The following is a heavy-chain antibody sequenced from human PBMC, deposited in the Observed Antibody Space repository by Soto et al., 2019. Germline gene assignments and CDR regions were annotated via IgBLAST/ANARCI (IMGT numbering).Heavy chain of an antibody. V-gene: IGHV4-59*01. CDR3: ARSLGYCSSTSCKGRYYYYGMDV. D-gene: IGHD2-2*01. CDR2: IYYSGST. Sequence: PSERLSITSTVCSGSISSYYGSGMRKPPGKGLGWMGYIYYSGSTNYNPSLKSRVTISVDTSKNQFSLKLSSVTAADTAVYYCARSLGYCSSTSCKGRYYYYGMDVWGQGTTVTVSS. J-gene: IGHJ6*02. CDR1: SGSISSYY.